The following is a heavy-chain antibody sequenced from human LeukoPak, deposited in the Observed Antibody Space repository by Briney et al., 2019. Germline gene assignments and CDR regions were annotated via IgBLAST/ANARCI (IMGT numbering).Heavy chain of an antibody. J-gene: IGHJ4*02. CDR3: AREGVQQEFD. CDR1: GFTFTTYE. CDR2: ISSSGSTI. D-gene: IGHD6-13*01. Sequence: PGGSLRLSCAASGFTFTTYEMNWVRQAPGKGLEWASYISSSGSTIYYADSVKGRFTISRDNAKNSLYLQMNSLRAEDTAVYYCAREGVQQEFDWGQGTLVTVSS. V-gene: IGHV3-48*03.